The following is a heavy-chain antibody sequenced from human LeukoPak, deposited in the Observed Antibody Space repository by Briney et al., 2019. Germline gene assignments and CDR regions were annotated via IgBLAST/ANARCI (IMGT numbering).Heavy chain of an antibody. Sequence: SVKVSCKASGGTFSSYAISWVRQAPGQGLEWMGRIIPTLGIANYAQNFQGRVTITTDESTSTAYMELSSLRSEDTAVYYCARGNSQWLPLYYFDYWGQGTLVTVSS. D-gene: IGHD6-19*01. V-gene: IGHV1-69*04. CDR3: ARGNSQWLPLYYFDY. CDR2: IIPTLGIA. CDR1: GGTFSSYA. J-gene: IGHJ4*02.